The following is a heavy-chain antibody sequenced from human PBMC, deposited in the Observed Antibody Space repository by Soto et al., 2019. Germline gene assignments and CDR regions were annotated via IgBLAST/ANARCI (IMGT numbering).Heavy chain of an antibody. CDR1: GGSISSYY. D-gene: IGHD5-12*01. V-gene: IGHV4-59*01. Sequence: SETLSLTCTVSGGSISSYYWSWIRQPPGKGLEWIGYIYYSGSTNYNPSLKSRVTISVDTSKNQFSLKLSSVTAADTAVYYCARDIEDGYNYGWFDPWGQGTLVTVSS. CDR2: IYYSGST. J-gene: IGHJ5*02. CDR3: ARDIEDGYNYGWFDP.